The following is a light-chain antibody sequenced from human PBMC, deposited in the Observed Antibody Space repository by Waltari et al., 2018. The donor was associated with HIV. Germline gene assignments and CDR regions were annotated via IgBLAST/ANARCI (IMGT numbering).Light chain of an antibody. CDR1: QSVSDY. CDR3: QHRSSWLPYT. V-gene: IGKV3-11*01. Sequence: EIVLTQSPATLSLSPVERATLSCRASQSVSDYLAWYQQKPGQAPRLLIYDASNRATGIPARFSGSGSGTDFTLTISSLEPEDFAVYYCQHRSSWLPYTFGQGTKLEIK. J-gene: IGKJ2*01. CDR2: DAS.